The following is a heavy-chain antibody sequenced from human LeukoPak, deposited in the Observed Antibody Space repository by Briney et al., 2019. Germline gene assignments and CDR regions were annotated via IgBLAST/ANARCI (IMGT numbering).Heavy chain of an antibody. CDR3: ARDLAYYYDSSGLGY. CDR1: GFPFSDYY. Sequence: GSLRLSCAASGFPFSDYYMSWIRPAPGKGLEWVSYISSSGSTIYYADSVKGRFTISRDNAKNSLYLQMNSLRAEDTAVYYCARDLAYYYDSSGLGYWGQGTLVTVSS. J-gene: IGHJ4*02. CDR2: ISSSGSTI. D-gene: IGHD3-22*01. V-gene: IGHV3-11*01.